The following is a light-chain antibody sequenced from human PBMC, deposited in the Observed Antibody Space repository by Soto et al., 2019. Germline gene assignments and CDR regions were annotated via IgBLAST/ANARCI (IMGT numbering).Light chain of an antibody. V-gene: IGLV2-14*01. J-gene: IGLJ1*01. CDR1: SSDVGGYNY. Sequence: QSALTQPAPVSGSPGQSITISCTGTSSDVGGYNYVSWYQQHPGKAPKLMIYDVSNRPSGVSNRFSGSKSGNTASLTISGLQAEDEADYYCSSYTSSSTDYVFGTGTKLTVL. CDR2: DVS. CDR3: SSYTSSSTDYV.